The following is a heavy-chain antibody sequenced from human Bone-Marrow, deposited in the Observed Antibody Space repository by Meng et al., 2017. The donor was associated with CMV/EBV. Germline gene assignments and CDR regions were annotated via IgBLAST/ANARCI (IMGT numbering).Heavy chain of an antibody. CDR3: ARANIVVVPAAHFAWFDP. D-gene: IGHD2-2*01. V-gene: IGHV3-53*05. CDR2: LYSGGVTT. CDR1: GFTVNSNY. Sequence: GGSLRLSCAASGFTVNSNYMIWVRQAPGRGLEWLSVLYSGGVTTHYADSVQGRFTISRDNSKNTLYLQMNSLRAEDTAVYYCARANIVVVPAAHFAWFDPWGQGTLVTVSS. J-gene: IGHJ5*02.